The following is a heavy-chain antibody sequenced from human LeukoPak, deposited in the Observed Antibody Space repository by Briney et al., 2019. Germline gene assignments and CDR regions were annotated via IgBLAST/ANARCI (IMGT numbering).Heavy chain of an antibody. V-gene: IGHV5-51*01. CDR3: ARFGSGDYFDS. J-gene: IGHJ4*02. CDR2: IYPGDSDT. Sequence: AESLKISCQGSGYNFTSYWIAWVRQMPGKGLEWMGIIYPGDSDTRYSPSFQGQVTISADKSISTAYLQWSSLKASDTAMYYCARFGSGDYFDSWGQGTLVTVSS. CDR1: GYNFTSYW. D-gene: IGHD3-3*01.